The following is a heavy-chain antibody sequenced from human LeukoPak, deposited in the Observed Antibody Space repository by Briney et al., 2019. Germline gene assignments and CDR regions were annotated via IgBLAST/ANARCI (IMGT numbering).Heavy chain of an antibody. CDR3: ARDHGSSPSGYFDY. D-gene: IGHD3-10*01. V-gene: IGHV3-11*04. Sequence: GGSLRLSCAASGFTFSDYYMSWIRQAPGKGLEWVSYISSSGSTIYYADSVKGRFTISGDNAKNSPYLQMNSLRAEDTAVYYCARDHGSSPSGYFDYWGQGTLVTVSS. J-gene: IGHJ4*02. CDR1: GFTFSDYY. CDR2: ISSSGSTI.